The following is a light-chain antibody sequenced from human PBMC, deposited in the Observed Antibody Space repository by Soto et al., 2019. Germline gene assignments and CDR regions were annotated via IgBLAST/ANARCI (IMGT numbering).Light chain of an antibody. CDR3: QQRE. V-gene: IGKV3-11*01. CDR1: QSVSSY. CDR2: DAS. J-gene: IGKJ1*01. Sequence: EIVLTQSPGTLSLSPGERATLFCRASQSVSSYLAWYQQKPGQAPRLLIYDASNRATGIPARFSGSGSGPDLTLTISSLEPEDFAVYYCQQREFGQGTKVDIK.